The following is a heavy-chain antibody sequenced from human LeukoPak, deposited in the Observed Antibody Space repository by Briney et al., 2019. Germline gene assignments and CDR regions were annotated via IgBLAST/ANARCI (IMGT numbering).Heavy chain of an antibody. CDR2: ISGSGGST. CDR1: GFTFSSYA. CDR3: AKDKNYGGNGGFFFDY. J-gene: IGHJ4*02. Sequence: PGGSLRLSCAASGFTFSSYAMSWVRQAPGKGLEWVSAISGSGGSTYYADSVKGRFTISRDNSKNTLYLQMNSLRAEDTAVYYCAKDKNYGGNGGFFFDYWGQGTLVTVSS. V-gene: IGHV3-23*01. D-gene: IGHD4-23*01.